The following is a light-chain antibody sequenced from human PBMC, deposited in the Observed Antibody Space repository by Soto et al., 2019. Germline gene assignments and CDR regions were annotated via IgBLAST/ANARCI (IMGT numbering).Light chain of an antibody. CDR2: KAS. J-gene: IGKJ1*01. CDR1: QTISSW. V-gene: IGKV1-5*03. CDR3: QHYNSYSEA. Sequence: IQMTQSPSTLSGSVGDRVTITCRASQTISSWLAWYQQKPGKAPKLLIYKASTLKSGVPSRFSGSGSGTEFTLTISSLQPDDFATYYCQHYNSYSEAFGHGTK.